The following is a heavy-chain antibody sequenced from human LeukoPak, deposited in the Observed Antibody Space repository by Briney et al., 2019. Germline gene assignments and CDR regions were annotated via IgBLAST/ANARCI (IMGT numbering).Heavy chain of an antibody. CDR2: IFYSGST. V-gene: IGHV4-59*11. J-gene: IGHJ4*02. CDR3: ARTITREGSNDY. D-gene: IGHD1-14*01. CDR1: GGSISSHY. Sequence: SETLSLTCTVSGGSISSHYWSWIRQPPGKGLEWIGYIFYSGSTNYNPSLKSRVTISIDTSKNQFSLKLSSVTAADTAVYFCARTITREGSNDYWGQGTLVTVSA.